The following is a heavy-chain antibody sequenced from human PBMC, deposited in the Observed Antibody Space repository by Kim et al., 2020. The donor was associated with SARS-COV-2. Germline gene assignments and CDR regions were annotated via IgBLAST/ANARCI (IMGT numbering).Heavy chain of an antibody. D-gene: IGHD5-18*01. V-gene: IGHV4-34*01. J-gene: IGHJ4*02. CDR2: INHSGST. Sequence: SETLSLTCAVYGGSFSGYYWSWIRQPPGKGLEWIGEINHSGSTNYNPSLKSRVTISVDTSKNQFSLRLSSVTAADTAVYYCVRDGRGYSYGQLDYWGQGTLVTVSS. CDR1: GGSFSGYY. CDR3: VRDGRGYSYGQLDY.